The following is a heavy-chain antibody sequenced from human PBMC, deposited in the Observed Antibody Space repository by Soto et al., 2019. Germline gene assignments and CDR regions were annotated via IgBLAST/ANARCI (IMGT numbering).Heavy chain of an antibody. V-gene: IGHV1-18*01. CDR2: ISAYNGNT. Sequence: QVQLVQSGAEVKKPGASVKVSCKASGYTFTSYGISWVRQAPGQGLEWMGWISAYNGNTNYAQKLQGRVTMTTDTSTSKAYMELRSLRSDDTAVYYCARLASGRWLAPGAVDYWGQGTLVTVSS. CDR1: GYTFTSYG. CDR3: ARLASGRWLAPGAVDY. J-gene: IGHJ4*02. D-gene: IGHD3-10*01.